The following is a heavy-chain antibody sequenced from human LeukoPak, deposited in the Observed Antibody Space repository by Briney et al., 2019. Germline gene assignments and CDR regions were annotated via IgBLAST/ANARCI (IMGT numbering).Heavy chain of an antibody. CDR3: ARNSAAAANNWFDP. D-gene: IGHD6-13*01. V-gene: IGHV4-4*02. CDR2: IYHSGST. CDR1: GGSISSTNL. Sequence: SGTLSLTCAVSGGSISSTNLWSWVRQPPGKGLEWIGEIYHSGSTNYNPSLKSRVTISVDTSKNQFSLKLSSVTAADTAVYYCARNSAAAANNWFDPWGQGTLVTVSS. J-gene: IGHJ5*02.